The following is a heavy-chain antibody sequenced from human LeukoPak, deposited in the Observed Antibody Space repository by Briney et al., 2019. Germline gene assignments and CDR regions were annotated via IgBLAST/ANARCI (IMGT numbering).Heavy chain of an antibody. CDR3: ARVVITTNHFDY. CDR2: IYYSGST. CDR1: GGSISSSNYY. D-gene: IGHD3-22*01. V-gene: IGHV4-39*01. J-gene: IGHJ4*02. Sequence: SETLSLTCIVSGGSISSSNYYWGWIRQPPGKGLEWIGTIYYSGSTYYNASLKSRVTISVDTSKNQFSLKLSSVTAADTAVYYCARVVITTNHFDYWGQGTLVTVSS.